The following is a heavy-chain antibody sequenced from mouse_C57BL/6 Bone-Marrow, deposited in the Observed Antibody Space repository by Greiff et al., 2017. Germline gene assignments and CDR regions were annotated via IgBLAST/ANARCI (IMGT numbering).Heavy chain of an antibody. J-gene: IGHJ4*01. Sequence: EVKLVESGGGLVKPGGSLKLSCAASGFTFSDYGMHWVRQAPEQGLEWVAYISSGSSTIYYADTVKGRFTITRDNAKNTLFLQLTSLRSEDTAMFYCARDGYYREYYAMGYWGQGTSVTVSS. CDR3: ARDGYYREYYAMGY. CDR1: GFTFSDYG. CDR2: ISSGSSTI. D-gene: IGHD2-3*01. V-gene: IGHV5-17*01.